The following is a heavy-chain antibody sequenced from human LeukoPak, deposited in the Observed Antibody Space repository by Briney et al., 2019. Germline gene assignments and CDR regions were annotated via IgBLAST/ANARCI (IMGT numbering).Heavy chain of an antibody. CDR2: IIPIFGTA. V-gene: IGHV1-69*05. Sequence: SVKVSCKASGGTFSSYAISWVRQVPGQGLEWMGRIIPIFGTANYAQKFQGRVTITTDESTSTAYMELSSLRSEDTAVYYCARGQTGTIDYWGQGTLVTVSS. CDR3: ARGQTGTIDY. D-gene: IGHD1-7*01. J-gene: IGHJ4*02. CDR1: GGTFSSYA.